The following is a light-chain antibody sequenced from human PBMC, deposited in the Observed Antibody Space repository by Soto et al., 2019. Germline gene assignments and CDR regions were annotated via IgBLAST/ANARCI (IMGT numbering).Light chain of an antibody. J-gene: IGKJ4*01. V-gene: IGKV1-39*01. Sequence: DIQMTQPPSTLSASLGDRVTVTCLGRQKIHNFVSWYKQQPGQAPKLLIFLASTMESGVPSRLGGSGSGTDFTLSISSLQPEDFATYYSQQSFSNPRTFGGGTKVDIK. CDR3: QQSFSNPRT. CDR1: QKIHNF. CDR2: LAS.